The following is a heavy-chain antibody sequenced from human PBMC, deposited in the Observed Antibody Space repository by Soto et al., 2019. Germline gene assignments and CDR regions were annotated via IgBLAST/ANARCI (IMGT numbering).Heavy chain of an antibody. V-gene: IGHV4-30-2*01. CDR1: GGSLSSGGYA. D-gene: IGHD1-26*01. J-gene: IGHJ5*02. Sequence: TLSLPCAVSGGSLSSGGYAWSWIRQPPGKGLEWIGYIYHSGSTYYNPSLKSRVTISVDRSKNQFSLKLSSVTAADTAVYYCARVAELTRFDPWGQGTLGTVSS. CDR2: IYHSGST. CDR3: ARVAELTRFDP.